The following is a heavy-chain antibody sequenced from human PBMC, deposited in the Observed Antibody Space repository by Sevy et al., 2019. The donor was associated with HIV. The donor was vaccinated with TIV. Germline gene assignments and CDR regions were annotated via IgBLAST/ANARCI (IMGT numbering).Heavy chain of an antibody. D-gene: IGHD3-22*01. V-gene: IGHV1-24*01. Sequence: ASVKVSCKVSGHTLSEFAMHWVRLAPGKGLEWMGTFDPEDGKTLHAQKFQGRVTMTEDTSTDTAYMEVNNLRSEDTAVSYCATTKDYYDSGGYPFDYWGQGTLVTVSS. CDR2: FDPEDGKT. CDR3: ATTKDYYDSGGYPFDY. J-gene: IGHJ4*02. CDR1: GHTLSEFA.